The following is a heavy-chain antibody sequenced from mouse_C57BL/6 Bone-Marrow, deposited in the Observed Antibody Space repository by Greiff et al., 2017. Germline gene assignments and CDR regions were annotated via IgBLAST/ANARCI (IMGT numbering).Heavy chain of an antibody. Sequence: VQLKESGAELVRPGASVKLSCTASGFNIKDDYMHWVKQRPEQGLEWIGWIDPANGDTEYASKFQGKATITADTSSNPPYLQLSSLTSEDTAVYYYNPDDYWGQGTTLTVSS. CDR1: GFNIKDDY. V-gene: IGHV14-4*01. CDR2: IDPANGDT. CDR3: NPDDY. J-gene: IGHJ2*01.